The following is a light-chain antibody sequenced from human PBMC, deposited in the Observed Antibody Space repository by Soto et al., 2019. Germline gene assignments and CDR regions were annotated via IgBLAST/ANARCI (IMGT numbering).Light chain of an antibody. Sequence: EIVMTQSPATLSLSSLERSTLSCSSSQSISSNLAWYQQKPGQAPRLLMFRTSSRATGLPARFSGSGSGTEFNLTISSLQSEDFGVYYCQQYNNWPRATFGGGTKVDIK. J-gene: IGKJ4*01. CDR1: QSISSN. CDR2: RTS. CDR3: QQYNNWPRAT. V-gene: IGKV3-15*01.